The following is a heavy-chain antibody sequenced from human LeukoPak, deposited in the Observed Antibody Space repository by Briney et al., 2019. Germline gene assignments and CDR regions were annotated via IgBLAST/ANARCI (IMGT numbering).Heavy chain of an antibody. D-gene: IGHD4-17*01. CDR3: ARGFAPTDYDEYFQH. CDR2: MNPNSGNT. J-gene: IGHJ1*01. Sequence: ASVKVSCKASGYTFTSYDINWVRQATGLGLGWMGWMNPNSGNTGYAQKFQGRVTMTRNTSISTAYMELSRLRSEDTAVYYCARGFAPTDYDEYFQHWGQGTLVTVSS. V-gene: IGHV1-8*01. CDR1: GYTFTSYD.